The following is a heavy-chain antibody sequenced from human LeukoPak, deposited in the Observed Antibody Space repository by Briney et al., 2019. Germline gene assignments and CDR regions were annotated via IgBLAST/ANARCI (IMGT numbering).Heavy chain of an antibody. CDR2: IFPSGST. V-gene: IGHV4-4*07. D-gene: IGHD6-13*01. J-gene: IGHJ1*01. CDR1: GGSISTYH. Sequence: SETLSLTCTVSGGSISTYHWSWIRQPAGKGLEWIGRIFPSGSTNYNPSLKSRVTISIGTSRSRFSLKLSSVTAADTAVYYCARDSGYSSSWSRDFQHWGQGTLVTVSS. CDR3: ARDSGYSSSWSRDFQH.